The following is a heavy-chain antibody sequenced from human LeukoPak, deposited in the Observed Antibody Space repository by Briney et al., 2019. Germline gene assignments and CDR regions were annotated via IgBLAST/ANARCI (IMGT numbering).Heavy chain of an antibody. CDR1: GFTLSSSW. J-gene: IGHJ5*02. D-gene: IGHD1-1*01. CDR3: ARPLGNGWFDL. Sequence: GGSLRLSCAASGFTLSSSWMMSWVRQAPGKGLDWVANIKQDGSEKFYVGSVKGRFTISRDDAKNSLHLQMNSLRDEDTAIYYCARPLGNGWFDLWGQGTLVTVSS. V-gene: IGHV3-7*01. CDR2: IKQDGSEK.